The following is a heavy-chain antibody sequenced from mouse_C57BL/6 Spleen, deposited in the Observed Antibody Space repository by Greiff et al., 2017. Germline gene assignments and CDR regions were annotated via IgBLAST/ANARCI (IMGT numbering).Heavy chain of an antibody. V-gene: IGHV7-3*01. CDR3: ARYTTSWYFDY. D-gene: IGHD1-1*01. Sequence: EVQVVESGGGLVQPGGSLSLSCAASGFTFTDYYMSWVRQPPGKALEWLGFIRNKANGYTTEYSASVKGRFTISRDNSQSILYLQMNALRAEDSATYYCARYTTSWYFDYWGQGTTLTVSS. CDR1: GFTFTDYY. J-gene: IGHJ2*01. CDR2: IRNKANGYTT.